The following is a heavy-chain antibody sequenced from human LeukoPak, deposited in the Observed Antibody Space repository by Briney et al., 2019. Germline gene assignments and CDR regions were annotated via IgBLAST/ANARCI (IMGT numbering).Heavy chain of an antibody. V-gene: IGHV1-69*06. Sequence: ASVKVSCKASGYTFTSYGISWVRQAPGQGLEWMGGIIPIFGTANYAQKFQGRVTITADKSTSTAYMELSSLRSEDTAVYYCARAEIRDSSGYPHPTNWFDPWGQGTLVTVSS. D-gene: IGHD3-22*01. J-gene: IGHJ5*02. CDR3: ARAEIRDSSGYPHPTNWFDP. CDR2: IIPIFGTA. CDR1: GYTFTSYG.